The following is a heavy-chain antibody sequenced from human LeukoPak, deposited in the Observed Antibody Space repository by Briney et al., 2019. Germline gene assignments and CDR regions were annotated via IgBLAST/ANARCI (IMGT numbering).Heavy chain of an antibody. CDR3: ARANYYNSLSSYTK. CDR2: IYPGDSDT. J-gene: IGHJ4*02. CDR1: GYTFTNYW. Sequence: GESLKISCKGSGYTFTNYWIGWVRQMPGKGLEWMAIIYPGDSDTRYSPSFQGQVTISADKFISTAYLQWSNLEASDTAMYYCARANYYNSLSSYTKWGQGALVTVSS. D-gene: IGHD3-3*01. V-gene: IGHV5-51*01.